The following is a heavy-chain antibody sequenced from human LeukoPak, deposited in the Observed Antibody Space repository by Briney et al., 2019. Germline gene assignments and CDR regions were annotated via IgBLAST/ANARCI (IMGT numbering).Heavy chain of an antibody. J-gene: IGHJ4*02. D-gene: IGHD1-26*01. CDR1: GGSISSYY. V-gene: IGHV3-9*01. CDR3: AKDKASGTYFDY. Sequence: LSLTCTVSGGSISSYYWSWIRQPPGKGLEWVSGISWNSGSIGYADSVKGRFTISRDNAKNSLYLQMNSLRAEDTALYYCAKDKASGTYFDYWGQGTLVTVSS. CDR2: ISWNSGSI.